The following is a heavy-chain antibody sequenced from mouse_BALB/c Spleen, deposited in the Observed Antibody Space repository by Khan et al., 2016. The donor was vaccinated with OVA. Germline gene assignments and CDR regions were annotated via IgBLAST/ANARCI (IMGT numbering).Heavy chain of an antibody. CDR1: GYSITSNYA. D-gene: IGHD2-12*01. Sequence: EVQLQESGPGLVKPSQSLSLTCTVTGYSITSNYAWNWIRQFPGNKLEWMGYISYSGSTSYNPSLKSRISITRDTSKNHFFLQLNFVTTEDTTKYYSARKSYNGYAGDYWGQGTSVTVSS. J-gene: IGHJ4*01. V-gene: IGHV3-2*02. CDR2: ISYSGST. CDR3: ARKSYNGYAGDY.